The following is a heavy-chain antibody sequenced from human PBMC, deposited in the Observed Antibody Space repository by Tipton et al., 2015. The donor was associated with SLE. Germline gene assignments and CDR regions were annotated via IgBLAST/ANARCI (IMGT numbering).Heavy chain of an antibody. J-gene: IGHJ4*02. V-gene: IGHV4-34*01. D-gene: IGHD6-13*01. CDR1: GGSFSGYY. Sequence: TLSLTCAVYGGSFSGYYWSWIRQPPGKGLEWIGEINHSGSTNYNPSLKSRVTISVDTSKNSLYLQMNSLRAEDTAVYYCARGAYSSWYVLNYWGRGTLVTVSS. CDR3: ARGAYSSWYVLNY. CDR2: INHSGST.